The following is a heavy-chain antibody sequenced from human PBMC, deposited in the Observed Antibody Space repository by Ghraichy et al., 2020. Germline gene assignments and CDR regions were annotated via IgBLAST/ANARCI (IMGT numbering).Heavy chain of an antibody. CDR2: ISGSGGST. D-gene: IGHD2-8*02. CDR1: GFTFSSYA. J-gene: IGHJ6*02. V-gene: IGHV3-23*01. Sequence: GGSLRLSCAASGFTFSSYAMSWVRQAPGKGLEWVSAISGSGGSTYYADSVKGRFTISRDNSKNTLYLQMNSLRAEDTAVYYCAKDRKHCTGGVCYYYYGMDVWGQGTTVTVSS. CDR3: AKDRKHCTGGVCYYYYGMDV.